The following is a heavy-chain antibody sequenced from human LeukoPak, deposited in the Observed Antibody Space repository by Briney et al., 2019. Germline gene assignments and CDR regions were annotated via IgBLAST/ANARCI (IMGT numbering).Heavy chain of an antibody. J-gene: IGHJ4*02. CDR3: TRDLGNWLIDY. CDR1: GASIWSSGSF. V-gene: IGHV4-39*07. D-gene: IGHD4-23*01. CDR2: ISHSGTT. Sequence: SETLSLTCAVSGASIWSSGSFWGWFRQPPGKGLELLGTISHSGTTYYNPSLKSRVTISTDTSKNNFSLKLTSVTAADTAIYYCTRDLGNWLIDYWGQGTLVTVSS.